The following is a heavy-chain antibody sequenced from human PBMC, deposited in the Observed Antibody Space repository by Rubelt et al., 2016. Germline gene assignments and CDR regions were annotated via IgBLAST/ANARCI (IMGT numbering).Heavy chain of an antibody. V-gene: IGHV4-59*08. CDR1: GGSISSYY. J-gene: IGHJ3*02. D-gene: IGHD1-14*01. CDR3: ARGLVNRDRGAERGAFDI. Sequence: QVQLQESGPGLVKPSETLSLTCTVSGGSISSYYWSWIRQPPGKGLEWIGYIYYRGSTNYNPSLNVEVSSSVHTSKIQCPLKRSSVTAADTAVDYCARGLVNRDRGAERGAFDIWGQGTMVTVSS. CDR2: IYYRGST.